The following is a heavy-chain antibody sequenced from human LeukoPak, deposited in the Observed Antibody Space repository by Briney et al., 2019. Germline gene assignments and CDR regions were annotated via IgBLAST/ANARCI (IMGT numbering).Heavy chain of an antibody. V-gene: IGHV3-30*02. CDR1: GFTFSSYG. CDR3: ANFPVAGTRRDDY. Sequence: GGSLRLSCAASGFTFSSYGMHWVRQAPGKGLEWVAFIRYDGSNKYYADSVKGRFTISRDNSKNTLYLQMNSLRAEGTAVYYCANFPVAGTRRDDYWGQGTLVTVSS. CDR2: IRYDGSNK. D-gene: IGHD6-19*01. J-gene: IGHJ4*02.